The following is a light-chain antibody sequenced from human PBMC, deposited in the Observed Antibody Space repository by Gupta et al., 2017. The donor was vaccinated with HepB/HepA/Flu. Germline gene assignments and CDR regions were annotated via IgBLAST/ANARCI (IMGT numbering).Light chain of an antibody. J-gene: IGKJ1*01. CDR2: KSS. Sequence: TVLTQSPPSLTVTLGQPASISCRSSQSPVHSDGNIYLNWLQQRPGQPPRLLIYKSSSRFSGVPDRFGGSGAGTDFTLHISRVEAEDVGIYYCRQTKHFPRTFGQGT. CDR1: QSPVHSDGNIY. V-gene: IGKV2-24*01. CDR3: RQTKHFPRT.